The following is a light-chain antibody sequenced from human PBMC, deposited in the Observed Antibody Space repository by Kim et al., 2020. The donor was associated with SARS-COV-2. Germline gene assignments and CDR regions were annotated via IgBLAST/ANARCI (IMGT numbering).Light chain of an antibody. Sequence: ASTGDRVTIPCRASQGISSYLAWYQQKPGKAPKLLIYAASTLQSGVPSRFSGSGSGTDFTLTISCLQSEDFATYYCQQYYSYPSYTFGQGTKLEIK. CDR2: AAS. CDR1: QGISSY. V-gene: IGKV1-8*01. CDR3: QQYYSYPSYT. J-gene: IGKJ2*01.